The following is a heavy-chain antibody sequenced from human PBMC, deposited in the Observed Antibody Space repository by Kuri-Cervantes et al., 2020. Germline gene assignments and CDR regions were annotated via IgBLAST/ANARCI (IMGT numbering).Heavy chain of an antibody. CDR2: IYSGGST. CDR3: AKGARITMIVVVITDYFDY. D-gene: IGHD3-22*01. V-gene: IGHV3-53*05. CDR1: GFTVSSNY. J-gene: IGHJ4*02. Sequence: GEFLKISCAASGFTVSSNYMSWVRQAPGKGLEWVSVIYSGGSTYYADSVKGRFTISRDNSKNTLYLQMNSLRAEDTAVYYCAKGARITMIVVVITDYFDYWGQGTLVTVSS.